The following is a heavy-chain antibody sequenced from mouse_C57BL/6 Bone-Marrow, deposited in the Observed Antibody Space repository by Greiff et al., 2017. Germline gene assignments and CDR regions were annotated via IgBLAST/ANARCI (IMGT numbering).Heavy chain of an antibody. D-gene: IGHD1-1*01. CDR1: GFSFNTYA. CDR3: VRQLLRRGYAMDY. Sequence: EVMLVESGGGLVQPKGSLKLSCAASGFSFNTYAMNWVRQAQGKGLEWVARIRSKSNNYATYYADSVKDRFTISRDDSESMLYLQMNNLKTEDTAMYYCVRQLLRRGYAMDYWGQGTSVTVSS. V-gene: IGHV10-1*01. J-gene: IGHJ4*01. CDR2: IRSKSNNYAT.